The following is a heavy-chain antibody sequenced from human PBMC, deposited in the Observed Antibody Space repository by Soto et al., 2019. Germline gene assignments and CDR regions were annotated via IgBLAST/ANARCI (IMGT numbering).Heavy chain of an antibody. CDR2: IYTSGST. V-gene: IGHV4-4*07. D-gene: IGHD2-15*01. Sequence: QVQLQESGPGLVKPSETLSLTCTVSGGSISSSYWSWIRQPAGKGLEWIGRIYTSGSTNYNPSLISRVTMSVDTSKNQFSLKLSSVTAADTAVYYCARVGQTPSGKYFDLWGRGTLVSVSS. CDR1: GGSISSSY. J-gene: IGHJ2*01. CDR3: ARVGQTPSGKYFDL.